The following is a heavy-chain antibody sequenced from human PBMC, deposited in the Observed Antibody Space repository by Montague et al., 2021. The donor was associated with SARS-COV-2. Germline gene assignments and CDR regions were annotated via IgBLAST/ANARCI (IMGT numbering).Heavy chain of an antibody. J-gene: IGHJ3*02. Sequence: SLRLSCAASGFTVNSNYMSWVRQAPGKGLEWVALIYSGGDTTYAVSVRDRFTISSDNSKNTLYLQMNSLRVEDTAVFYCARGGVGATWAFDIWGQGTMVTVSS. CDR1: GFTVNSNY. D-gene: IGHD1-26*01. CDR3: ARGGVGATWAFDI. CDR2: IYSGGDT. V-gene: IGHV3-53*01.